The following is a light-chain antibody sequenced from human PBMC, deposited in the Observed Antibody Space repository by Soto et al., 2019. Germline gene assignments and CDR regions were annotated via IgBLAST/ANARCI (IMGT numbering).Light chain of an antibody. CDR2: ATS. CDR3: QQYESPPLT. V-gene: IGKV1-16*02. Sequence: DIRMTQSPSSLSASVGDTVTIACRASQSVSSYLAWFQQKPGEAPRSLVYATSSLHSGVPSKFSGSGYGTDFTLTISGLQPEDSATYYCQQYESPPLTFGGGTKVEIK. CDR1: QSVSSY. J-gene: IGKJ4*01.